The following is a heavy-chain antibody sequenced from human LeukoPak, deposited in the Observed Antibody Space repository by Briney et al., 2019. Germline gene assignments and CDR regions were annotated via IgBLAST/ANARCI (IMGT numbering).Heavy chain of an antibody. CDR3: ARDYYDKLDY. CDR1: GYTFSDYY. CDR2: INPSNGDT. V-gene: IGHV1-2*02. D-gene: IGHD3-22*01. Sequence: ASVKVSCKASGYTFSDYYIHWVRQAPGQGLEWMAWINPSNGDTNYAQKFQGRVTMTRDTSISTAYMELSRLRSDDTAVYYCARDYYDKLDYWGQGTLVTVSS. J-gene: IGHJ4*02.